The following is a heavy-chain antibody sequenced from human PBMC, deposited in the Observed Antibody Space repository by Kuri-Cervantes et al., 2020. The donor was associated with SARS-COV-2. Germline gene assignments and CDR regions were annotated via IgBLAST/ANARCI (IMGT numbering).Heavy chain of an antibody. CDR1: GGSISSGGYY. D-gene: IGHD2-2*02. CDR2: IYHSGST. CDR3: ATLSHSFLGYCSSTSCYNGDY. V-gene: IGHV4-30-2*01. Sequence: SETLSLTCTVSGGSISSGGYYWSWIRLPPGKGLEWIGYIYHSGSTYYNPSLKSRVTISVDRSKNQFSLKLSSVTAADTAVYYCATLSHSFLGYCSSTSCYNGDYWGQGTLVTVSS. J-gene: IGHJ4*02.